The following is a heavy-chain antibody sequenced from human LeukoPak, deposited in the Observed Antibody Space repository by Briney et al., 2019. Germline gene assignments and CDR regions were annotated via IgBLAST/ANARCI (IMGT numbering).Heavy chain of an antibody. CDR2: IRYDGSNK. D-gene: IGHD2-2*01. Sequence: GGSLRLSCAASGFTFSSYGMHWVRQAPGKGLEWVAFIRYDGSNKYYADSVKGRFTISRDNSKNTLYLQMNSLRAEDTAVYYCAKDYCSSTSCYNWFDPWGQGTLVTVSS. V-gene: IGHV3-30*02. CDR1: GFTFSSYG. J-gene: IGHJ5*02. CDR3: AKDYCSSTSCYNWFDP.